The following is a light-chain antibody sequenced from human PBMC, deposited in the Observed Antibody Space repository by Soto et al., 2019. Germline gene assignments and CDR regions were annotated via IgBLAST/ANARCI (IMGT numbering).Light chain of an antibody. CDR3: SSYTSSSNVV. V-gene: IGLV2-14*03. CDR1: SSDVGGYNY. Sequence: QSALTQPASVSGSPGQSITISCTGTSSDVGGYNYVSWHQQHPGKAPKLLIYDVSSRPSGVSNRFSGSKSGNTASLTISGLQAEDEADYYCSSYTSSSNVVFGGGTKLTVL. J-gene: IGLJ2*01. CDR2: DVS.